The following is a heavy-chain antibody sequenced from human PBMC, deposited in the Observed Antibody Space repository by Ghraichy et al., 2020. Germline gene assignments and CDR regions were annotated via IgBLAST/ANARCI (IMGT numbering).Heavy chain of an antibody. CDR3: SVRRGYSDGPVYYYYGMDV. CDR1: GFTFTSSA. J-gene: IGHJ6*02. Sequence: SVKVSCKASGFTFTSSAVQWVRQARGQRLEWIGWIVVGSGNTNYAQKFQERVTITRDMSTSTAYMELSSLRSEDTAVYYCSVRRGYSDGPVYYYYGMDVWGQGTTVTVSS. V-gene: IGHV1-58*01. CDR2: IVVGSGNT. D-gene: IGHD5-18*01.